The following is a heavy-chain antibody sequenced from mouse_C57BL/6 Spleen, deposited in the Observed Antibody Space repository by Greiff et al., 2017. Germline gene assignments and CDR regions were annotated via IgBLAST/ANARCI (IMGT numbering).Heavy chain of an antibody. D-gene: IGHD2-3*01. CDR1: GYAFTNYL. CDR3: ARGDGYCEFAG. J-gene: IGHJ3*01. CDR2: INPGSGGT. V-gene: IGHV1-54*01. Sequence: QVQLQQSGAELVRPGTSVKVSCKASGYAFTNYLIEWVKQRPGQGLAWIGVINPGSGGTNYNEKFKGKATLTADKSSSTAYMQLSSLTSEDSAVYFCARGDGYCEFAGWGKGTLVTVSA.